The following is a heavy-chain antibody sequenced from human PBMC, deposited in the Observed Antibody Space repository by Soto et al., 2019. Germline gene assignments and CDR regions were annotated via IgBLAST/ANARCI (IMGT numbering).Heavy chain of an antibody. Sequence: SETLSLTCTVSSGSIGDYYWSWIRQPPGRGLEWIGYIHYSGSTNYNSSLKSRLIMPVDTSENQFSLKLSSVTAADTAVYYCARHNTGWYFVDYWGQGTLVTVSS. J-gene: IGHJ4*02. CDR2: IHYSGST. CDR1: SGSIGDYY. D-gene: IGHD6-19*01. V-gene: IGHV4-59*01. CDR3: ARHNTGWYFVDY.